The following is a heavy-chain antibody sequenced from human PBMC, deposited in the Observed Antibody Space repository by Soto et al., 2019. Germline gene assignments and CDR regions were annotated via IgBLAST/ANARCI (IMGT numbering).Heavy chain of an antibody. J-gene: IGHJ4*02. CDR2: IYYSGST. Sequence: SETLSLTCTVSGGSISSYYWSWIRQPPGKGLEWIGYIYYSGSTNYNPSLKSRVTISVDTSKNQFSLKLSSVTAADTAVYYCARERETRPSFDYWGQGTLVTVSS. CDR1: GGSISSYY. CDR3: ARERETRPSFDY. V-gene: IGHV4-59*01.